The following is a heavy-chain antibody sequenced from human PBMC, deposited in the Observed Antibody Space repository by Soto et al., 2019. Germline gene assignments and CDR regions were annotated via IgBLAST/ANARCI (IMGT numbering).Heavy chain of an antibody. CDR2: IKSKTDGGTT. Sequence: PVRPHRVSCAASGFMVRNPGMSWVRKAPGKGLEWVGRIKSKTDGGTTDYAAPVKGRFTISRDDSKNTLYLQMNSLKTEDTAVYYCTTGQGDDAFDIWGQGTMVTVSS. D-gene: IGHD3-10*01. CDR1: GFMVRNPG. J-gene: IGHJ3*02. CDR3: TTGQGDDAFDI. V-gene: IGHV3-15*01.